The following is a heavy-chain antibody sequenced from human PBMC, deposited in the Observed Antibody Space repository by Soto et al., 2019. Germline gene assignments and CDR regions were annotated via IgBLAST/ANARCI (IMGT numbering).Heavy chain of an antibody. Sequence: QVQLQESGPGLVKPSGTLSLTCVVSSDSISNEHWWSWVRQPPGKGLEWIGEIFHSGITNYNPSLSSLVTIAVDKSKNQVPLKLNSVTAADTAVYYSARGWDYNSNSWGQGTLVTVSS. J-gene: IGHJ4*02. V-gene: IGHV4-4*02. CDR1: SDSISNEHW. CDR2: IFHSGIT. CDR3: ARGWDYNSNS. D-gene: IGHD3-10*01.